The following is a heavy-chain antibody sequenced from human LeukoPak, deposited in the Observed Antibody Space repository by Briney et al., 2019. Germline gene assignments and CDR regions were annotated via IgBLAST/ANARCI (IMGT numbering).Heavy chain of an antibody. CDR3: ARDREGGYSSSWYGNDAFDI. CDR1: GFTFSSYA. CDR2: IPYDGSNK. D-gene: IGHD6-13*01. V-gene: IGHV3-30-3*01. Sequence: GGSLRPSCAASGFTFSSYAMHWVRQAPGKGLEWVAVIPYDGSNKYYADSVKGRFTISRDNSKNTLYLQMNSLRAEDTAVYYCARDREGGYSSSWYGNDAFDIWGQGTMVTVSS. J-gene: IGHJ3*02.